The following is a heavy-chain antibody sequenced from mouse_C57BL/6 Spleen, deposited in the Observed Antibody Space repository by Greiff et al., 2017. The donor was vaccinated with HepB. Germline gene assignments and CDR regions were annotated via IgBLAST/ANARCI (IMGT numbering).Heavy chain of an antibody. CDR3: ARSGLTGTKGNYFDY. D-gene: IGHD4-1*01. J-gene: IGHJ2*01. Sequence: QVQLQQSGAELVKPGASVKISCKASGYAFSSYWMNWVKQRPGKGLEWIGQIYPGDGDTNYNGKFKGKATLTADKSSSTAYMQLSSLTSEDSAVYFCARSGLTGTKGNYFDYWGQGTTLTVSS. CDR2: IYPGDGDT. CDR1: GYAFSSYW. V-gene: IGHV1-80*01.